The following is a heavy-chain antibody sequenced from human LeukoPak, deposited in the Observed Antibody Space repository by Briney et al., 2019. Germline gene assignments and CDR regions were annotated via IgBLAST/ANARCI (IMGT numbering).Heavy chain of an antibody. CDR3: AKGRDTSGRQNFDF. D-gene: IGHD6-19*01. CDR1: GFTFTSYA. Sequence: GGSLRLSCAASGFTFTSYAMHWVRQAPGKGLEWVSSISASGSGTFYTDSMSGRFTISRDNAKKTLFLQMKNLRLGDTALYYCAKGRDTSGRQNFDFWGQGTLVTVSP. V-gene: IGHV3-23*01. CDR2: ISASGSGT. J-gene: IGHJ4*02.